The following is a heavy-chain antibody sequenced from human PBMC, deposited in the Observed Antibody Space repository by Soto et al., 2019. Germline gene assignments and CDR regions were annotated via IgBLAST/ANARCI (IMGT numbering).Heavy chain of an antibody. CDR3: ARDRDYYYYGMDV. Sequence: PSQTLSLTCAISGDSLSSNSAGWNWIRQSPSGGLEWLGRTYYRSEWYNDYAVSVESRITINPDTSKNQFSPQLNSVTPEDTAVYYCARDRDYYYYGMDVWGQGTTVTVSS. CDR2: TYYRSEWYN. J-gene: IGHJ6*02. V-gene: IGHV6-1*01. CDR1: GDSLSSNSAG.